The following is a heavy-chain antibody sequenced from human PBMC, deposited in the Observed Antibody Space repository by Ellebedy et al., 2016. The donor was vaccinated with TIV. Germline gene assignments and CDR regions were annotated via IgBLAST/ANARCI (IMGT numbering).Heavy chain of an antibody. CDR3: ARNSHFDWSFYLDS. CDR2: IYRGGGT. Sequence: GESLKISCAASGFLVSGNFVAWVRQAPGKGLEWVSVIYRGGGTYYADSVRGRFTVSRDNSKNTLYLQMDSLRGDDTAVYFCARNSHFDWSFYLDSWGQGALVTVSS. J-gene: IGHJ4*02. D-gene: IGHD3-9*01. CDR1: GFLVSGNF. V-gene: IGHV3-53*01.